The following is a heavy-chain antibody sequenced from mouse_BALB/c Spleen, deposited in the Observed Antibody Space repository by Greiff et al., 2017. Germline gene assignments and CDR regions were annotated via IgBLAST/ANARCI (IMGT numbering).Heavy chain of an antibody. CDR2: INPSTGCT. Sequence: VQLQQSGAELAKPGASVKMSCKASGYTFTSYWMHWVKQRPGQGLEWIGYINPSTGCTEYNQKFKDKATLTADKSSSTAYMQLSSLTSEDSAVYYCARGPYYGNYNYYAMDYWGQGTSVTVSS. J-gene: IGHJ4*01. V-gene: IGHV1-7*01. D-gene: IGHD2-10*01. CDR3: ARGPYYGNYNYYAMDY. CDR1: GYTFTSYW.